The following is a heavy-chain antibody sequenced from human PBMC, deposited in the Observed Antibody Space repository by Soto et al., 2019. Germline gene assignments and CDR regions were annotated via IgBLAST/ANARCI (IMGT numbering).Heavy chain of an antibody. V-gene: IGHV4-34*02. J-gene: IGHJ5*02. CDR1: GGSFSGYY. Sequence: QVQLQQWGAGLLKTSETLSLTCAVYGGSFSGYYWNGIRQPPGKGLEWIGEINQSGSTKYNPSLKSRVTISVDTSKNQTSLRLSSVTAADTAVYYCARGKGQLLLVRPKGFAPWGQGTLVTVSS. CDR2: INQSGST. CDR3: ARGKGQLLLVRPKGFAP. D-gene: IGHD2-2*01.